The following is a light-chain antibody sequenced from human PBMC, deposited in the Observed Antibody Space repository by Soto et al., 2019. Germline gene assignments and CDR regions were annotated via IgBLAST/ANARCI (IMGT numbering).Light chain of an antibody. Sequence: EIVLTQSPGTLSLSPGERATLSCRASQSVGTYLAWYQQKPGQAPRLLIYDAFKRATGIPARFSGSGSGTDFTLTISSLEPEDFAIYYCQQRSNWPVTFGQGTKVDIK. V-gene: IGKV3-11*01. CDR1: QSVGTY. CDR3: QQRSNWPVT. J-gene: IGKJ1*01. CDR2: DAF.